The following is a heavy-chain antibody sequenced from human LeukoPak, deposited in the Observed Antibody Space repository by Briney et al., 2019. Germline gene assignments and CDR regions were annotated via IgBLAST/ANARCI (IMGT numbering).Heavy chain of an antibody. CDR1: GFTFSSYS. J-gene: IGHJ5*02. V-gene: IGHV3-21*05. CDR2: ISYNSGT. D-gene: IGHD2-2*01. Sequence: GGSLTLSCAASGFTFSSYSMNWVRQAPGKGLEWLSYISYNSGTYYADSVKGRFTISRDNAKNSLYLQMNSLRAEDTAVYYCARTPLVVPAAISWFDPWGQGTLVTVSS. CDR3: ARTPLVVPAAISWFDP.